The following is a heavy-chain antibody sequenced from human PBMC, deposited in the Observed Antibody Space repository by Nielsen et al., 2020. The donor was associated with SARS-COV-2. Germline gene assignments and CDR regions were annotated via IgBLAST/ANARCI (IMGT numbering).Heavy chain of an antibody. CDR3: ARVALRTAWLLHDYYGMDV. J-gene: IGHJ6*02. CDR1: GFTFSSYE. V-gene: IGHV3-48*03. D-gene: IGHD6-19*01. Sequence: GGSLKLSCAASGFTFSSYEMNWVRQAPGKGLEWVSYISSSGSTIYYADSVKGRFTISRDNAKNSLYLQMNSLRAKDTAVYYCARVALRTAWLLHDYYGMDVWGQGTTVTVSS. CDR2: ISSSGSTI.